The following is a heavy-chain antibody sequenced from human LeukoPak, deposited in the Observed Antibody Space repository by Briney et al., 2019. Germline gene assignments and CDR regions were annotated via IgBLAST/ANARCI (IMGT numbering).Heavy chain of an antibody. V-gene: IGHV3-30*02. CDR3: FGITVTDVPY. J-gene: IGHJ4*02. CDR2: IRYDGSNK. Sequence: PGGSLRLSCAASGLPFSHSGMHWVGQAPGKGLEGVAFIRYDGSNKYYADSVKGRFTISRDNSKNALYLQMNSLRGEDTAVYYCFGITVTDVPYWGQGTLVTVSS. CDR1: GLPFSHSG. D-gene: IGHD1-7*01.